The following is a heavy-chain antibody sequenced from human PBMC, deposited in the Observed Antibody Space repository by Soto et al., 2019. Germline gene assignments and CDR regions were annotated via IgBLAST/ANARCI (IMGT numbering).Heavy chain of an antibody. D-gene: IGHD3-22*01. Sequence: PSETLSLTCPVSGGSLSRYYWSWVRQPPGKGLEWIGYIYYSGSTNYNPSLKSRVTISVDTSKNQFSLKLSSVTAADTAVYYCARHHTYYYDSSGYYEFDYWGQGTLVTVSS. V-gene: IGHV4-59*01. CDR3: ARHHTYYYDSSGYYEFDY. CDR2: IYYSGST. J-gene: IGHJ4*02. CDR1: GGSLSRYY.